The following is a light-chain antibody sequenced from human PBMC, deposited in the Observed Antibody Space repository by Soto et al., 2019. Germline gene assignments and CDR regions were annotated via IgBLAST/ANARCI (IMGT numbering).Light chain of an antibody. Sequence: EIVLTQSPGTLSLSPGDRATLSCWASQSVSGYLAWYQQKLGQPPRLLIYDAFNRAAGIPARFSGSGSGTAFTLTISSLEPEDFAVYYCQQRSKWPPWTFGQGTKVDI. CDR1: QSVSGY. CDR2: DAF. V-gene: IGKV3-11*01. J-gene: IGKJ1*01. CDR3: QQRSKWPPWT.